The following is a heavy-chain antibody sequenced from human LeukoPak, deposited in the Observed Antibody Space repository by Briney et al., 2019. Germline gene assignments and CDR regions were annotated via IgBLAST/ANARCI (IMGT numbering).Heavy chain of an antibody. CDR1: GYTFTSYY. CDR3: ARYSNWGNWFDP. D-gene: IGHD4-11*01. Sequence: ASVKVSCKASGYTFTSYYMHWVRQAPGQGLEWMGIINPSGGSTSYAQKFQGRVTMTRDTSTSTVYMELSSMRSEDTAVYYCARYSNWGNWFDPWGQGTLVTVSS. CDR2: INPSGGST. J-gene: IGHJ5*02. V-gene: IGHV1-46*01.